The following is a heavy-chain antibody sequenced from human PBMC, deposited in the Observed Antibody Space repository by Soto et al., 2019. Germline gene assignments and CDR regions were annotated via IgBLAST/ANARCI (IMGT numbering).Heavy chain of an antibody. CDR3: ARSNWYSEY. D-gene: IGHD7-27*01. CDR1: GGSISNHY. CDR2: IYYNGNT. Sequence: QVQLQESGPGLVKPSETLSLTCTVPGGSISNHYWSWIRQPPGKGLEWIGYIYYNGNTNYNPSLKSRVPMSVDTSKNQLSLKLSSVTAADTAVYYCARSNWYSEYWGQGTLVTVSS. J-gene: IGHJ4*01. V-gene: IGHV4-59*11.